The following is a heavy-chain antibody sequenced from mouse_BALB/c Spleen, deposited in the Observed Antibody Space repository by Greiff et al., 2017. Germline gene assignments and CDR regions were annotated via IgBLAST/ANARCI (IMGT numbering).Heavy chain of an antibody. CDR2: IDPANGNT. Sequence: EVKLQGSGAELVKPGASVKLSCTASGFNIKDTYMHWVKQRPEQGLEWIGRIDPANGNTKYDPKFQGKATITADTSSNTAYLQLSSLTSEDTAVYYCAPLTGGAMDYWGQGTSVTVSS. J-gene: IGHJ4*01. V-gene: IGHV14-3*02. CDR1: GFNIKDTY. CDR3: APLTGGAMDY. D-gene: IGHD4-1*01.